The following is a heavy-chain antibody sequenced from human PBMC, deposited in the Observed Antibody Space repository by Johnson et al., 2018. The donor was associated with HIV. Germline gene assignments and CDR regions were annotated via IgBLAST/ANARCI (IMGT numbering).Heavy chain of an antibody. Sequence: VQLVESGGVVVQPGGSLRLSCAASGFTFEDYAMHWVRQVPGKGLEWVSLISWDGETYYADSTTGRFTISRDNSKKSLYLQMNSLRAEDTALYFCAKDSDAFYYGSGDAFDIWGQGTVVTVSS. CDR2: ISWDGET. D-gene: IGHD3-10*01. CDR3: AKDSDAFYYGSGDAFDI. J-gene: IGHJ3*02. V-gene: IGHV3-43D*03. CDR1: GFTFEDYA.